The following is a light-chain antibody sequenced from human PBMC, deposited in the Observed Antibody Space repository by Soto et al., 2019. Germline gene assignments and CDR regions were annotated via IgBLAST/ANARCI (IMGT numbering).Light chain of an antibody. CDR1: QTINSW. CDR3: QQYNTHSFT. CDR2: RAS. Sequence: DIQMTQSPSTLSASVGDRVTITCRASQTINSWLAWYQQKPGKAPKLLIYRASTLQSGVPSRFSGSGSGTEFTLTISSLQPDDFATYYCQQYNTHSFTFGPGTKVDIE. V-gene: IGKV1-5*03. J-gene: IGKJ3*01.